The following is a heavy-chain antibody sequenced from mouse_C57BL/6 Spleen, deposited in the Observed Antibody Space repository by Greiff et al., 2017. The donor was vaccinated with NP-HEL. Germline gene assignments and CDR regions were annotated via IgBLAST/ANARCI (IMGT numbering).Heavy chain of an antibody. CDR3: AREGANYYGSSYSYWYFDV. V-gene: IGHV1-78*01. Sequence: VQLQQSDAELVKPGASVKISCKVSGYTFTDHTIHWMKQRPEQGLEWIGYIYPRDGSTKYNEKFKGKATLTADKSSSTAYMQLNSLTSEDSAVYCCAREGANYYGSSYSYWYFDVWGTGTTVTVSS. J-gene: IGHJ1*03. D-gene: IGHD1-1*01. CDR2: IYPRDGST. CDR1: GYTFTDHT.